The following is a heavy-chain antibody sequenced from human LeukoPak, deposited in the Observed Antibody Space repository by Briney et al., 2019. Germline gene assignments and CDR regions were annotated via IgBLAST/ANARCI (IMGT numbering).Heavy chain of an antibody. CDR2: ISGSGGST. D-gene: IGHD2-21*01. Sequence: GESLRLSCAASGFTFSSYAMSWVRQAPGKGLEWVSAISGSGGSTYYADSVKGRFTISRDNSKNTLYLQMNSLRAEDTAVYYCAKVGAYCGGDCYSGAYYFDYWGQGTLVTVSS. V-gene: IGHV3-23*01. J-gene: IGHJ4*02. CDR3: AKVGAYCGGDCYSGAYYFDY. CDR1: GFTFSSYA.